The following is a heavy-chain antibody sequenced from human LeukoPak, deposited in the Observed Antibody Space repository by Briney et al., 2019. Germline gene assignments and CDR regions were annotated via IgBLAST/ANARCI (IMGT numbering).Heavy chain of an antibody. CDR2: INHSGST. CDR1: GGSFSGYY. J-gene: IGHJ4*02. D-gene: IGHD3-10*01. Sequence: SETLSLTCAVYGGSFSGYYWSLIRQPPGKGLEWIGEINHSGSTNYNPSLKSRVTISVDTSKNQFSLKLSSVTAADTAVYYCARSDRGSGSYYRYWGQGTLVTVSS. CDR3: ARSDRGSGSYYRY. V-gene: IGHV4-34*01.